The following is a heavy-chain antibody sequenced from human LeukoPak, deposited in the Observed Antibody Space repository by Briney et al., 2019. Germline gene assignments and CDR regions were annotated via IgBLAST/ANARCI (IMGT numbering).Heavy chain of an antibody. CDR2: ISYDGSNK. Sequence: GGSLRLSCAASGFTFSSYAMHWVRQAPGKGLEWVAVISYDGSNKYYADSVKGRFTISRDNSKNTLYLQMNSLRAEDTAVYYCARETGYSGSWYTLHYWGQGTLVTVSS. D-gene: IGHD6-13*01. CDR1: GFTFSSYA. J-gene: IGHJ4*02. CDR3: ARETGYSGSWYTLHY. V-gene: IGHV3-30-3*01.